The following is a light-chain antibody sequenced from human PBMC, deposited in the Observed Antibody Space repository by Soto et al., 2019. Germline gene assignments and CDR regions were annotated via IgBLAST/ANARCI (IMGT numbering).Light chain of an antibody. CDR2: DAS. CDR1: QDISNY. Sequence: DIQMTQSPSSLSASVGERVTTTCQASQDISNYLNWYQQKPGKAPKLLIYDASNLETGVPSRFSGSVSGTDFTFTISSLQPEDIATYYCQQYDNLPPYTFGQGTKVDI. CDR3: QQYDNLPPYT. V-gene: IGKV1-33*01. J-gene: IGKJ2*01.